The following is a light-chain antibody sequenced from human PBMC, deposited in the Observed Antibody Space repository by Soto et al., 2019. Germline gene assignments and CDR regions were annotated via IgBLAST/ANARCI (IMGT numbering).Light chain of an antibody. J-gene: IGKJ5*01. Sequence: EIVLTQSPGTLSLLPGERATLSCRASQSLTTRDLAWDQQKPGQAPRLLIYGASSRATGIPDRFSGSGSGTDFTLTISRLEPEDFAMYYCQQYCSSPPFGQGTRLEIK. CDR2: GAS. CDR3: QQYCSSPP. V-gene: IGKV3-20*01. CDR1: QSLTTRD.